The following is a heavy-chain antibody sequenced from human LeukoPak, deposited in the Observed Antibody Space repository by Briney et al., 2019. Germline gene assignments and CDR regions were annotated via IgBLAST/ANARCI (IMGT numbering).Heavy chain of an antibody. D-gene: IGHD5-18*01. J-gene: IGHJ4*02. CDR3: ASGASWDTAMVHFDY. CDR2: IYPGDSDT. Sequence: GESLKTSCKGSGYSFTSYWIGWVRQMPGKGLEWMGIIYPGDSDTRYSPSFQGQVTISADKSISTAYLQWSSLKASDTAMYYCASGASWDTAMVHFDYWGQGTLVTVSS. V-gene: IGHV5-51*01. CDR1: GYSFTSYW.